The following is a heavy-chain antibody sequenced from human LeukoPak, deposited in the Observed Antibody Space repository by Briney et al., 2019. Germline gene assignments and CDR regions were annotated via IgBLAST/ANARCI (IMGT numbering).Heavy chain of an antibody. Sequence: GSLRLSCAASGFTFTSYGMSWVRQSPGKGLEWVSGISASGDITYYADSVKGRFTISRDNAKNSLYLQMNSLRAEDTALYYCAKEASSTSGFDPWGQGTLVTVSS. V-gene: IGHV3-23*01. CDR2: ISASGDIT. CDR3: AKEASSTSGFDP. J-gene: IGHJ5*02. CDR1: GFTFTSYG. D-gene: IGHD2-2*01.